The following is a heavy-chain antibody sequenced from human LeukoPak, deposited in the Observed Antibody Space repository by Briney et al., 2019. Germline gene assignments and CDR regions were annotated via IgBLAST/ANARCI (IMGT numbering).Heavy chain of an antibody. V-gene: IGHV1-2*02. CDR3: ATAFGVVDFDY. Sequence: ASVTVSCKASGYTFTGYYMHWVRQAPGQGLEWMGWINPNSGGTNYAQKFQGRVTITRDTSVSTAYMELSSLRSDDTAMYYCATAFGVVDFDYWGQGTLVTVSS. CDR1: GYTFTGYY. D-gene: IGHD3-3*01. J-gene: IGHJ4*02. CDR2: INPNSGGT.